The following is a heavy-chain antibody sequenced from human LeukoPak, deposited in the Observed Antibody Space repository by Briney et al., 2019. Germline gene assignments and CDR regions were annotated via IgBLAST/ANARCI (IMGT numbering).Heavy chain of an antibody. Sequence: ASVKVSCKVSGYTFTDYYMHWVQQAPGKGLEWMGLVDPEDGETIYADKFQGRVTIIADTSTDTAYMELSSLRSEDTAVYYCATGEQQLVQDYWGQGTLVTVSS. D-gene: IGHD6-13*01. CDR3: ATGEQQLVQDY. CDR1: GYTFTDYY. V-gene: IGHV1-69-2*01. J-gene: IGHJ4*02. CDR2: VDPEDGET.